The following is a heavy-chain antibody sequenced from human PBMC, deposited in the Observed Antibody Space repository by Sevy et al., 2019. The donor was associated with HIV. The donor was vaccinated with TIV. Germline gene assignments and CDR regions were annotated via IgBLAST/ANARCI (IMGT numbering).Heavy chain of an antibody. V-gene: IGHV1-18*01. CDR1: GGTFSSYG. J-gene: IGHJ4*02. CDR2: ISAYKGNT. Sequence: ASVKVSCKASGGTFSSYGISWVRQAPGQGLEWMGWISAYKGNTNYAQKFQGRVTMTTDTSTFTAYMELRSLRYDDTAVYYCARDRDYDYIWGTFPYRDYWGQGTLVTVSS. D-gene: IGHD3-16*01. CDR3: ARDRDYDYIWGTFPYRDY.